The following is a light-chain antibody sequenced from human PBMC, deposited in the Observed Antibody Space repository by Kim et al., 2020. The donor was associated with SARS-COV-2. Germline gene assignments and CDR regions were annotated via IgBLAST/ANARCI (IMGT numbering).Light chain of an antibody. V-gene: IGKV2-28*01. CDR2: LGS. CDR1: QSLLHSNGYNY. J-gene: IGKJ2*01. Sequence: DVVMTQSPLSLPVTPGEPASISCRSSQSLLHSNGYNYLDLYLQKPGQSPQLLIYLGSNRASGVPDRFSGSGSGTDFTLKISRVDAEDVGVYYCKQALHTPYTLGDGTMLE. CDR3: KQALHTPYT.